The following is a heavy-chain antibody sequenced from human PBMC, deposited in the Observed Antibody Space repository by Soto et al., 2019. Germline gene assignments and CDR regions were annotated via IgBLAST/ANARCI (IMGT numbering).Heavy chain of an antibody. J-gene: IGHJ4*02. CDR1: EYGLCQNV. CDR3: SKDRRGGRAVLDS. Sequence: GSSQRLSSAGNEYGLCQNVMHWVRQAPGKGLEWVAVISYDGSSKYRADSVKGRFTISRDNSKNTLHLQMNSLRAEDTAVYYCSKDRRGGRAVLDSWGQGT. V-gene: IGHV3-30*18. CDR2: ISYDGSSK. D-gene: IGHD2-8*01.